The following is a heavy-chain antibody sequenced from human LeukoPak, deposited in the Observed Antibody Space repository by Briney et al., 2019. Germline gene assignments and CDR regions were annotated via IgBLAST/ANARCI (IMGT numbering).Heavy chain of an antibody. V-gene: IGHV3-30*04. CDR1: GLSYSTFSGHA. Sequence: GRSLRLSCAAFGLSYSTFSGHAMPWVRQAPGKGLEGVAVISYDGRNTYYADSVKGRFTISRGNSKTTAYLQMNSLRAEDTAVYYCARGDSYTSSWHDYWGQGTLVIVSS. CDR2: ISYDGRNT. D-gene: IGHD6-13*01. CDR3: ARGDSYTSSWHDY. J-gene: IGHJ4*02.